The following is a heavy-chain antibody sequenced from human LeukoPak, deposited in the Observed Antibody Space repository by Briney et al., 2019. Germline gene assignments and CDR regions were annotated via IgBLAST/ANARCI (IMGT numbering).Heavy chain of an antibody. J-gene: IGHJ4*02. D-gene: IGHD1-26*01. Sequence: PGGSLRLSCAASGFTFSSYAMHWVRQAPGKGLEWVAVISYDGSNKYYADSVKGRFTISRDNSKNTLYLQMNSLRAEDTAVYYCARDPGFEWELQGYWGQGTLVTVSS. CDR3: ARDPGFEWELQGY. V-gene: IGHV3-30*14. CDR1: GFTFSSYA. CDR2: ISYDGSNK.